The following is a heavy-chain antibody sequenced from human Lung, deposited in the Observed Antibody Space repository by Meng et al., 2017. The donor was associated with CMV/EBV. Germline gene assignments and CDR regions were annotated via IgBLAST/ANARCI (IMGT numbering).Heavy chain of an antibody. V-gene: IGHV1-69*04. CDR2: IIPILAIT. D-gene: IGHD2-15*01. Sequence: SVXVSXXASGATFSSYAITWVRQAPGQGLEWMGTIIPILAITKYAQKFQGRVTITADKTSSTVYMELSSLRSDDTVVYYCGRYTDIVSVIAATRDYWFDPWGQGXLVTVSS. CDR1: GATFSSYA. J-gene: IGHJ5*02. CDR3: GRYTDIVSVIAATRDYWFDP.